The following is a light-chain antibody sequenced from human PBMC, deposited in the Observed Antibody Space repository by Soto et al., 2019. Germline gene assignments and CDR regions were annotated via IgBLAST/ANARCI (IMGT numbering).Light chain of an antibody. CDR2: GAS. CDR1: QSISSN. CDR3: QHYYDWPPYT. V-gene: IGKV3-15*01. Sequence: EIVMTQSPATLSVSPGERATLSCRASQSISSNLAWYQRKPGQAPRLLIYGASTRATGIPARFSGSGSGTEFPLTISSLQSEDFAVYYCQHYYDWPPYTFGQGTKLEIK. J-gene: IGKJ2*01.